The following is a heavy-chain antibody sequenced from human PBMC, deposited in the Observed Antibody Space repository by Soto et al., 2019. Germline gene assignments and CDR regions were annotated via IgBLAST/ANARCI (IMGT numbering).Heavy chain of an antibody. J-gene: IGHJ4*02. CDR1: GGTFSSYA. D-gene: IGHD2-2*01. CDR2: IIPIFGTA. CDR3: ARGHLGYCSSTSCYHFDY. Sequence: QVQLVQSGAEVKKPGSSVKVSCMASGGTFSSYAISWVRQAPGQGLEWMGGIIPIFGTANYAQKFQGRVTITADESTSTAYMERSSLRSEDTAVYYCARGHLGYCSSTSCYHFDYWGQGTLVTVSS. V-gene: IGHV1-69*01.